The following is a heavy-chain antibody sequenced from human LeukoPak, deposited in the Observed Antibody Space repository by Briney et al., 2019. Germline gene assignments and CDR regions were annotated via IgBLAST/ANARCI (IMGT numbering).Heavy chain of an antibody. CDR2: IFHSGST. CDR1: GYSISSGYY. V-gene: IGHV4-38-2*02. J-gene: IGHJ6*03. Sequence: SETLSLTCTVSGYSISSGYYWGWIRQPPGKGLEWIGSIFHSGSTYYNPSLKSRVTISLDTSKNQFSLKLSSVTAADTAVYYCARVRRTYYYYMDVWGKGTTVTVSS. CDR3: ARVRRTYYYYMDV.